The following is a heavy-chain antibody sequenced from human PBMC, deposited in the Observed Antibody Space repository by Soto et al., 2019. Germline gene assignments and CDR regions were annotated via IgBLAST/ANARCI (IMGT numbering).Heavy chain of an antibody. J-gene: IGHJ6*02. V-gene: IGHV5-51*01. Sequence: GESLKISCKGSGYSFTSYWIGWVRQMPGKGLEWMGIIYPGDSDTRYSPSFQGQVTISADKSISTAYLQWSSLKASDTAMYYCERNVGYSGYERYYYYGMDVWGQGTTVTVSS. CDR1: GYSFTSYW. CDR3: ERNVGYSGYERYYYYGMDV. CDR2: IYPGDSDT. D-gene: IGHD5-12*01.